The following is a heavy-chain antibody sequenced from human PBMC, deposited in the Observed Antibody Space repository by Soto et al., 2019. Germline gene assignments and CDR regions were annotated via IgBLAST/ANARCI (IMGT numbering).Heavy chain of an antibody. CDR3: ARDRYGLFDY. J-gene: IGHJ4*02. V-gene: IGHV4-34*01. D-gene: IGHD3-10*01. CDR2: IEHSGST. CDR1: GGFYSGYY. Sequence: SETLSLTCAVYGGFYSGYYWSWIRQPPGKGLEWVGEIEHSGSTNYNPSLKSRVTISVDTSKNQFSLKLSSVTAADTAVYYCARDRYGLFDYWGQGTLVTVSS.